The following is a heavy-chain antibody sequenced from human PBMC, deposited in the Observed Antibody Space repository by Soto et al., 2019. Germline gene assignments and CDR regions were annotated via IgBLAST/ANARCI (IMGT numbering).Heavy chain of an antibody. D-gene: IGHD5-18*01. J-gene: IGHJ6*02. CDR2: IWYDGSNK. V-gene: IGHV3-33*01. CDR3: ARVHVDTAMAAYYYGMDV. CDR1: GFTFSSYG. Sequence: PGGSLRLSCAASGFTFSSYGMHWVRQAPGKGLEWVAVIWYDGSNKYYADSVKGRFTISRDNSKNTLYLQMNSLRAEDTAVYYCARVHVDTAMAAYYYGMDVWGQGTTVTVSS.